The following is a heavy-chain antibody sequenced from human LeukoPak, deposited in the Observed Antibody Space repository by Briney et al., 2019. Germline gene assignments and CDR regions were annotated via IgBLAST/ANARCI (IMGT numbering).Heavy chain of an antibody. CDR1: GFTFSSYW. D-gene: IGHD2-2*01. CDR3: AKDPYGTRYFDY. Sequence: GGSLRLSCAASGFTFSSYWMHWVRQAPGKGLVWVSRINSDESSTSYADSVKGRFTISRDNSKNTVYLQMNSLRAEDTAVYYCAKDPYGTRYFDYWGQGTLVTVSS. V-gene: IGHV3-74*01. J-gene: IGHJ4*02. CDR2: INSDESST.